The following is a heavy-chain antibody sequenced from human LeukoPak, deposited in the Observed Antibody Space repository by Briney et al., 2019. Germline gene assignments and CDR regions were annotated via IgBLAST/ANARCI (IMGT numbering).Heavy chain of an antibody. V-gene: IGHV4-59*01. CDR1: GGSISSYY. J-gene: IGHJ5*02. CDR2: IYYSGST. CDR3: ARTYPGMMFDH. D-gene: IGHD3-16*01. Sequence: SETLSLTCTVSGGSISSYYWSWIRQRPGKGLEWIGYIYYSGSTNYNPSLKSRVTISVDTSKNQFSLKLSSVTAADTAVYYCARTYPGMMFDHWGQGTLVTVSS.